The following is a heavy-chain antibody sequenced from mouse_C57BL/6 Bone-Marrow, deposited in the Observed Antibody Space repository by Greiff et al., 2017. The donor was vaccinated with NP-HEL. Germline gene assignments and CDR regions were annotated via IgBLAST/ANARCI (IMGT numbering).Heavy chain of an antibody. CDR2: IDPSDSET. CDR1: GYTFTSYW. V-gene: IGHV1-52*01. J-gene: IGHJ3*01. Sequence: QVQLKQPGAELVRPGSSVKLSCKASGYTFTSYWMHWVKQRPIQGLEWIGNIDPSDSETHYNQKFKDKATLTVDKSSSTAYMQLSRLTSEDSAVYYCAREGSAWFAYWGQGTLVTVSA. CDR3: AREGSAWFAY.